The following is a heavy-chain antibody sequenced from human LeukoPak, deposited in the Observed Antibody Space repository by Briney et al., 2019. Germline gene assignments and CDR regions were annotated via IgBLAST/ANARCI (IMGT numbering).Heavy chain of an antibody. D-gene: IGHD4-23*01. Sequence: SETLSLTCAVYGGSFSGYYWSWIRQPPGKGLEWIGEINHSGSTNYNPSLKSRVTISVDTSKNQFSLMLSSVTAADTAVYYCARESPVTAYGMDVWGQGPTATASS. CDR3: ARESPVTAYGMDV. CDR1: GGSFSGYY. J-gene: IGHJ6*02. V-gene: IGHV4-34*01. CDR2: INHSGST.